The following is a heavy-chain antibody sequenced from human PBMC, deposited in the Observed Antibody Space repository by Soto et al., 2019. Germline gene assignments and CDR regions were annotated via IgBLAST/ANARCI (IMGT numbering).Heavy chain of an antibody. J-gene: IGHJ6*02. Sequence: QVQLQESGPGLVKPSQTLSLTCTVSGGSISSGGYYWSWIRQHPGKGLEWIGYIYYSGSTYYNPSLKSRVTISVDTSKNQFSLKLSSVTAADTAVYYCARDTGSYYYDSSGYRSYGMDVWGQGTTVTVSS. CDR3: ARDTGSYYYDSSGYRSYGMDV. CDR1: GGSISSGGYY. V-gene: IGHV4-31*03. CDR2: IYYSGST. D-gene: IGHD3-22*01.